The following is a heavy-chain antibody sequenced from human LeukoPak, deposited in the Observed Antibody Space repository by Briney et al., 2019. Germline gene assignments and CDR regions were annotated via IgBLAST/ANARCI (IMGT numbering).Heavy chain of an antibody. Sequence: GGSLRLSCAASGFTFSSYAMSWVRLAPGKGLEWVSAISGSGGSTYYADSVKGRFTISRDNSKNTLYLQMNSLRAEDTAVYYCAKDWGNWNYRYYFDYWGQGTLVTVSS. V-gene: IGHV3-23*01. J-gene: IGHJ4*02. D-gene: IGHD1-7*01. CDR3: AKDWGNWNYRYYFDY. CDR2: ISGSGGST. CDR1: GFTFSSYA.